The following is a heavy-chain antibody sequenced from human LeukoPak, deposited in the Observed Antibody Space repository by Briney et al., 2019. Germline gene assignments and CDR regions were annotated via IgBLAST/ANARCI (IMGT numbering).Heavy chain of an antibody. CDR1: GFTFSNYA. Sequence: PGGSLRLSCAASGFTFSNYAMSWVRQAPGKGLEWVSAISGSGGSTYYADSVKGRFTISRDNSKNTPYLQMNSLRAEDTAVYYCAKGVSLPLYYFDYWGQGTLVTVSS. V-gene: IGHV3-23*01. J-gene: IGHJ4*02. D-gene: IGHD2-8*01. CDR2: ISGSGGST. CDR3: AKGVSLPLYYFDY.